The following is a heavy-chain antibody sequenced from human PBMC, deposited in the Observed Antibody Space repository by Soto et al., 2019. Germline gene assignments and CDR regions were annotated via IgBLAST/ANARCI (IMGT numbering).Heavy chain of an antibody. J-gene: IGHJ5*02. CDR3: ARVLRGVVNWFDP. D-gene: IGHD3-10*01. CDR2: LATYNSNK. Sequence: HLVQSGPEVKQPGASVTVSCKTSGDTFTNFGLSWVRQAPGQGLEWMGWLATYNSNKNYAQKFQGRITLTTDTSTSTAYMELKSLGYDDTAVYYCARVLRGVVNWFDPWGQGTLVTVSS. CDR1: GDTFTNFG. V-gene: IGHV1-18*01.